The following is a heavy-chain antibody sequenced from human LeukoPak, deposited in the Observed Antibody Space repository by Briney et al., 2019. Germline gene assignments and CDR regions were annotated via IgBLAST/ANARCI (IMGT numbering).Heavy chain of an antibody. V-gene: IGHV4-39*01. CDR1: GGSTSSSSYY. CDR2: IYYSGST. CDR3: ARHRMYYYDSSGRGVADAFDI. Sequence: SETLSLTCTVSGGSTSSSSYYWGWIRQPPGKGLEWIGSIYYSGSTYYNPSLKSRVTISVDTSKNQFSLKLSSVTAAYTAVYYCARHRMYYYDSSGRGVADAFDIWGQGTMVTVPS. D-gene: IGHD3-22*01. J-gene: IGHJ3*02.